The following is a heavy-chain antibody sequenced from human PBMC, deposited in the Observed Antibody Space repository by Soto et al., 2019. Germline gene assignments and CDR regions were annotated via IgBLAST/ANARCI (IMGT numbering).Heavy chain of an antibody. V-gene: IGHV3-33*01. CDR2: IWYDGSNK. CDR1: GFTFSSYG. D-gene: IGHD6-13*01. Sequence: QVQLVESGGGVVQPGRSLRLSCAASGFTFSSYGMHWVRQAPGKGLEWVAVIWYDGSNKYYADSVKGRFTISRDNSKNTLYLQVTSLRAEDTAVYSCASWGIAAGDYWGQGTLVTVSS. CDR3: ASWGIAAGDY. J-gene: IGHJ4*02.